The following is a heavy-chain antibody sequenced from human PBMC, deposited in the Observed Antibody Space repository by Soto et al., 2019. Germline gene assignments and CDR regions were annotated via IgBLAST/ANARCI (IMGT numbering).Heavy chain of an antibody. CDR2: IYYSGST. CDR1: GGSISSYY. D-gene: IGHD2-2*01. V-gene: IGHV4-59*12. J-gene: IGHJ6*03. CDR3: AGSKIVGVPGAPLYYKDV. Sequence: QVQLQESGPGLVKPSETLSLTCTVSGGSISSYYWSWIRQPPGKGLEWIGYIYYSGSTNYNPSLKSRVTISVGNSQKPFSPKLSSGAAADTAVEFRAGSKIVGVPGAPLYYKDVRGKRTPGTVPS.